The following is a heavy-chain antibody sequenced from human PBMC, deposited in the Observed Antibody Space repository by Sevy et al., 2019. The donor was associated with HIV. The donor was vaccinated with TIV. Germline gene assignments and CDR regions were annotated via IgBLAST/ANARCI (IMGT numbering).Heavy chain of an antibody. CDR1: GYTLTELS. CDR3: ATGRTGTTSLYFDY. CDR2: FDPEDGET. D-gene: IGHD1-1*01. Sequence: ASVKVSCKVSGYTLTELSMHWVRQAPGKGLEWMGGFDPEDGETIYAQKFQGRVTMTEDTSTDTAYMELSSLRSEDTAVYHCATGRTGTTSLYFDYWGQGTLVTVSS. V-gene: IGHV1-24*01. J-gene: IGHJ4*02.